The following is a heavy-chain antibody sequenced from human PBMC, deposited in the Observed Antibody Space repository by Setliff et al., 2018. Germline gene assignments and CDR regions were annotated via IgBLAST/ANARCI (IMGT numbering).Heavy chain of an antibody. Sequence: GASVKVSCKASGCTFTNFGFHWLRQAPGQGLEWMAMIITSTGKTSYAQKFQGRVTVTTDTYTGTGYMELRSLRSDDTAMYFCARFGGSCSSSSCYASDLWGQGTMVTVSS. CDR3: ARFGGSCSSSSCYASDL. CDR2: IITSTGKT. V-gene: IGHV1-18*01. D-gene: IGHD2-2*01. J-gene: IGHJ3*01. CDR1: GCTFTNFG.